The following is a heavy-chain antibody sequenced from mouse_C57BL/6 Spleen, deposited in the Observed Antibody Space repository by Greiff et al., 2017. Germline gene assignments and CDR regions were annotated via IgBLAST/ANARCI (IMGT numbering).Heavy chain of an antibody. V-gene: IGHV1-81*01. CDR1: GYTFTSYG. D-gene: IGHD1-1*01. J-gene: IGHJ2*01. Sequence: QVQLQQSGAELARPGASVKLSCKASGYTFTSYGISWVKQRTGQGLEWIGEIYPRSGNTYYNEKFKGKATLTADKSSSTAYMELRSLTSEDSAVYFCARDHYYGSSDYFDYWGQGTTLTVSS. CDR2: IYPRSGNT. CDR3: ARDHYYGSSDYFDY.